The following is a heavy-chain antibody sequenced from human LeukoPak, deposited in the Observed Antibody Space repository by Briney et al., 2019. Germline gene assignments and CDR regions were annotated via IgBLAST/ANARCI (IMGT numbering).Heavy chain of an antibody. D-gene: IGHD3-22*01. CDR1: RGTFTNYS. J-gene: IGHJ3*02. Sequence: GASVKVSCKASRGTFTNYSVSWGRQAPGQGREWMGGIIPIFGTTNYAQKIQGRVTISADKATNTAYMELSSLTSEDTAVYYCARERGTYYYASTGYSAFDIWGQGTRITVSS. CDR3: ARERGTYYYASTGYSAFDI. V-gene: IGHV1-69*06. CDR2: IIPIFGTT.